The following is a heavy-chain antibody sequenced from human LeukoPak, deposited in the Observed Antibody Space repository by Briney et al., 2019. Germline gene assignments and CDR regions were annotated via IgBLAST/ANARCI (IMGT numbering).Heavy chain of an antibody. V-gene: IGHV3-48*04. CDR2: ISSSGFTI. J-gene: IGHJ4*02. CDR3: ARVTVATILN. D-gene: IGHD5-24*01. Sequence: PGGSLRLSCRVSGITLSNYGMSWVRQAPGKGLEWVSYISSSGFTISYGDSVKGRFTISRDNAKNSLYLQMNSLRAEDTAVYYCARVTVATILNWGQGALVTVSS. CDR1: GITLSNYG.